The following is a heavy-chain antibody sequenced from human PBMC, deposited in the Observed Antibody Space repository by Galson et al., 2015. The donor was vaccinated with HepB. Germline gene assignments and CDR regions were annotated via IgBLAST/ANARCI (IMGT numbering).Heavy chain of an antibody. D-gene: IGHD2-2*01. Sequence: SLRLSCAASGFTFSSYAMSWVRQAPGKGLEWVSAISGSGGSTYYADSVKGRFTISRDNSKNTLYLQMNSLRAEDTAVYYCAKDVDIVVVPAAMSFDYWGQGTLVTVSS. J-gene: IGHJ4*02. CDR1: GFTFSSYA. V-gene: IGHV3-23*01. CDR3: AKDVDIVVVPAAMSFDY. CDR2: ISGSGGST.